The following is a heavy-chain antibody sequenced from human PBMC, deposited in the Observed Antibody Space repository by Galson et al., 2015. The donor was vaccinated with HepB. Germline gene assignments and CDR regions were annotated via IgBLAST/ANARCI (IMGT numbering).Heavy chain of an antibody. CDR2: ISGSGGST. J-gene: IGHJ4*02. CDR3: AKRGLWFGELLPFDY. CDR1: GFTFSSYA. Sequence: SLRLSCAASGFTFSSYAMSWVRQAPGKGLEWVSAISGSGGSTYYADSVKGRFTISRDNSKNTLYLQMNSLRAEDTAVYYCAKRGLWFGELLPFDYWGQGTLVTVSS. V-gene: IGHV3-23*01. D-gene: IGHD3-10*01.